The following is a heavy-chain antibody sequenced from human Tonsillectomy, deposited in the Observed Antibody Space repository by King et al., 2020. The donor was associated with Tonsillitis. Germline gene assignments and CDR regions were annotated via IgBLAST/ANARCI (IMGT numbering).Heavy chain of an antibody. D-gene: IGHD6-25*01. CDR1: GFTFSSYG. CDR2: IRYDGSNK. CDR3: AETATPLSHFDY. J-gene: IGHJ4*02. Sequence: VQLVESGGGVVQPGGSLRLSCAASGFTFSSYGMHWVRQAPGKGLEWVAFIRYDGSNKYYADSVKGRFTISRDNSKNTLYLQMNSLRAEDTAVYYCAETATPLSHFDYWGQGTLVTVSS. V-gene: IGHV3-30*02.